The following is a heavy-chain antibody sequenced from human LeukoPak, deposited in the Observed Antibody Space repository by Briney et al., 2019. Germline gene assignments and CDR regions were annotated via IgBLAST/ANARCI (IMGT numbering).Heavy chain of an antibody. V-gene: IGHV1-3*01. J-gene: IGHJ5*02. CDR2: INAGNGNT. CDR1: GYTFTSYA. Sequence: ASVKVSCKASGYTFTSYAMHWVHQAPGQRLEWMGWINAGNGNTKYSQKFQGRVTITRDTSASTAYMELSSLRSEDTAVYYCARAHIVVVPAAPFDPWGQGTLVTVSS. D-gene: IGHD2-2*01. CDR3: ARAHIVVVPAAPFDP.